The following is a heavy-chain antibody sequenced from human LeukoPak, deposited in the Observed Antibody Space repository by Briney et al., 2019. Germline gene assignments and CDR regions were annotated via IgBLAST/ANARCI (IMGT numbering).Heavy chain of an antibody. CDR1: GFTFSSYW. Sequence: GGSLRLSCAASGFTFSSYWMHWVRQGPGKGLVWVSRINSDGSSTSYADSVKGRFTISRDNAKNMLYLQMNSLRAADTAVYYCGTHAGRTGSDDWGQGTLVTVSS. CDR3: GTHAGRTGSDD. J-gene: IGHJ4*02. V-gene: IGHV3-74*01. D-gene: IGHD3/OR15-3a*01. CDR2: INSDGSST.